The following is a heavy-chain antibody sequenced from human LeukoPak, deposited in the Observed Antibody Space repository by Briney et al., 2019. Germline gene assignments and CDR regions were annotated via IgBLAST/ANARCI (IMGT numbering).Heavy chain of an antibody. CDR1: GYTFTSYD. J-gene: IGHJ6*03. V-gene: IGHV1-18*01. D-gene: IGHD1-1*01. CDR3: ATSIGTYYYYYMDV. Sequence: ASVKVSCKASGYTFTSYDISWVRQATGQGLEWMGWISAFDGNTNYAQKLQGRVTMTEDTSTDTAYMELSSLRSEDTAVYYCATSIGTYYYYYMDVWGKGTTVTVSS. CDR2: ISAFDGNT.